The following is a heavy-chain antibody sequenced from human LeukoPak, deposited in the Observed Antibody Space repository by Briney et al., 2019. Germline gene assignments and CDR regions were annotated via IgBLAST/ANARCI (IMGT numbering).Heavy chain of an antibody. CDR2: IYYSGST. Sequence: IPSETLSLTCTVSGGSISSGDYYWSWIRQPPGKGLEWIGYIYYSGSTYYNPSLKSRVTISVDTSKNQFSLKLSSVTAADTAMYYCARGDGGYYDSSGPSHIDYWGQGTLVTVSS. J-gene: IGHJ4*02. V-gene: IGHV4-30-4*01. CDR1: GGSISSGDYY. CDR3: ARGDGGYYDSSGPSHIDY. D-gene: IGHD3-22*01.